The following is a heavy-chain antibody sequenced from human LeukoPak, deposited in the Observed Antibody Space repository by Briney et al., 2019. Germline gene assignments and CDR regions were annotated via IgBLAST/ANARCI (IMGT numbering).Heavy chain of an antibody. J-gene: IGHJ4*02. V-gene: IGHV4-61*10. CDR3: ARGNLHDY. CDR1: GGFISTGNYY. Sequence: SETLSLTCSVSGGFISTGNYYWSWIRQPAGNGLEWIGDIYTTGSTDYNPSLKSRVTMSVDTSKNQFSLKLSSVTAADTAVYYCARGNLHDYWGQGTLVTVSS. CDR2: IYTTGST. D-gene: IGHD2/OR15-2a*01.